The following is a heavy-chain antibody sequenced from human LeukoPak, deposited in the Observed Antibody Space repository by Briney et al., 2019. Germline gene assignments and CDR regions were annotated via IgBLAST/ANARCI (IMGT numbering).Heavy chain of an antibody. CDR3: ARGWKLSID. CDR1: GFTFSDYG. D-gene: IGHD4-23*01. Sequence: PGGSLRLSCAASGFTFSDYGMHWVRQAPGKGLGWVTIISYDGSSKYYADSVKGRFTISRDNSKNTLYLQMNSLRAEDTAVYYCARGWKLSIDWGQGTLVTVSS. CDR2: ISYDGSSK. J-gene: IGHJ4*02. V-gene: IGHV3-30*03.